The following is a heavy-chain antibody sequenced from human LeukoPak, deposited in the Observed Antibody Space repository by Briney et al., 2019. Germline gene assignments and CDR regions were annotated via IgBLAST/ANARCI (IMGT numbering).Heavy chain of an antibody. CDR1: GFTFNSYA. CDR3: ARDPGSNDYASSGYYDY. V-gene: IGHV3-23*01. D-gene: IGHD3-22*01. Sequence: PGGSLRLSCAASGFTFNSYAMSWVRQAPGKGLEWVSAIRGSGGGTYYADSVKGRFTISRDNAKTSLYLQMNSLRAEDTAVYYCARDPGSNDYASSGYYDYWGQGTLVTVSS. J-gene: IGHJ4*02. CDR2: IRGSGGGT.